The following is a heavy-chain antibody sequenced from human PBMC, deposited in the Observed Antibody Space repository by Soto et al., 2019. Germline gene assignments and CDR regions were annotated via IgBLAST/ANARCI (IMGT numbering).Heavy chain of an antibody. CDR2: ISDNGGTT. D-gene: IGHD6-13*01. CDR3: AREYSSPTLNDAFDI. V-gene: IGHV3-23*01. CDR1: EFTFSNYA. Sequence: GGSLRLSCAASEFTFSNYAMSWVRQAPGKGLEWVSSISDNGGTTYYADSVKGRFTISRDNAKNSLYLQMNSLRAEDTAVYYCAREYSSPTLNDAFDIWGQGTMVTVSS. J-gene: IGHJ3*02.